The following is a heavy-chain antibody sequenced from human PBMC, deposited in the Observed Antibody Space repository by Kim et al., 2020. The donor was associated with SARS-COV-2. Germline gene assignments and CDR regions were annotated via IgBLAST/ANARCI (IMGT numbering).Heavy chain of an antibody. J-gene: IGHJ6*02. CDR2: IWYDGSNK. CDR3: AKDGGGAITMVRGVPNGMDV. D-gene: IGHD3-10*01. CDR1: GFTFSSYG. V-gene: IGHV3-33*06. Sequence: GGSLRLSCAASGFTFSSYGMHWVRQAPGKGLEWVAVIWYDGSNKYYADSVKGRFTISRDNSKNTLYLQMNSLRAEDTAVYYCAKDGGGAITMVRGVPNGMDVWGQGTTVTVSS.